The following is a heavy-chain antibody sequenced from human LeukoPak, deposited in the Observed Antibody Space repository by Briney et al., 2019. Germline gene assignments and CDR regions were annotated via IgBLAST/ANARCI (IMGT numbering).Heavy chain of an antibody. CDR1: GGTFSSYA. D-gene: IGHD3-3*01. J-gene: IGHJ3*02. V-gene: IGHV1-69*05. CDR3: ARDLYTIFGVLIQVFDI. Sequence: GASVKVSCKASGGTFSSYAISWVRQAPGQGLEWMGGIIPIFGTANYAQKLQGRVTMTRDTSISTAYMELSRLRSDDTAVYYCARDLYTIFGVLIQVFDIWGQGTMVTVSS. CDR2: IIPIFGTA.